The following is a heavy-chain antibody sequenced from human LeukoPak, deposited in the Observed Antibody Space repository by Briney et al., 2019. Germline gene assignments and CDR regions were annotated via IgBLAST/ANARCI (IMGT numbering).Heavy chain of an antibody. CDR2: INAGNGNT. D-gene: IGHD3-16*01. Sequence: ASVKVSCKASGYTFTGYYIHWVRQAPGQGLEWMGWINAGNGNTKYSQEFQGRVTITRDTSASTAYMELSSLRSEDMAVYYCARGYYDYVWGSHDAFDIWGQGTMVTVSS. CDR3: ARGYYDYVWGSHDAFDI. CDR1: GYTFTGYY. J-gene: IGHJ3*02. V-gene: IGHV1-3*03.